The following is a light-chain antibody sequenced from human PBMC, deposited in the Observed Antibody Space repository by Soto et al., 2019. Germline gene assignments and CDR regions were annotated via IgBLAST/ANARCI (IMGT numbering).Light chain of an antibody. CDR1: EDIRKS. Sequence: DIQMTQSPSSLSASVGDRVTITCQASEDIRKSLNWYQQKRGKAPKLLIYDASNLEVGVPSRFSGSGSGTDFTFTISSLQPEDIATYYCQQFDNLPRTFGQGTKLEIK. V-gene: IGKV1-33*01. CDR3: QQFDNLPRT. J-gene: IGKJ2*01. CDR2: DAS.